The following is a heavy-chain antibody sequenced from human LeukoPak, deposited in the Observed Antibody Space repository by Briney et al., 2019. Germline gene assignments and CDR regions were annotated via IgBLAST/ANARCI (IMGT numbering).Heavy chain of an antibody. J-gene: IGHJ4*02. CDR2: VDPRSSIT. D-gene: IGHD3-16*01. CDR3: ATDNYGMLDY. Sequence: ASVKVSCKASGYTFTDYYIHWVRRAPGQGLEWMGWVDPRSSITKCTQKFQGRVTMTRDTSINTVYVDLSGLTFEDTAVYYCATDNYGMLDYWGQGTLVTVSS. CDR1: GYTFTDYY. V-gene: IGHV1-2*02.